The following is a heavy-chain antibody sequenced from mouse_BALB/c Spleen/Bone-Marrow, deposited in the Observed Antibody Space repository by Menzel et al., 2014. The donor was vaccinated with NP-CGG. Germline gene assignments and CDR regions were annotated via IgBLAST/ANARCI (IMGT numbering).Heavy chain of an antibody. Sequence: EVQLQQSGAELVKPGASVKLSCTASGSNIKDTYMHWVKQRPEQGLEWIGRIDPANGNAKYDPKFQGKATITADTSSNXAYLQLSSLTSEDTAVYYCARYRLGTYFDFWGQGTTLTVSS. CDR3: ARYRLGTYFDF. J-gene: IGHJ2*01. V-gene: IGHV14-3*02. D-gene: IGHD2-14*01. CDR1: GSNIKDTY. CDR2: IDPANGNA.